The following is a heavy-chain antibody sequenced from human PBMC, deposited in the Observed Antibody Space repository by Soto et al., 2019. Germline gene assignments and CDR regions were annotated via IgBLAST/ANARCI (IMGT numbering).Heavy chain of an antibody. Sequence: GGSLRLSCAASGFTLSSYAMHWVRQAPGKGLEYVSAISSNGGSTYYANSVKGRFTISRDNSKNTLYLQMGGLRAEDMAVYYCARGWSGFGELLGAFDIWGQGTMVNVSS. CDR3: ARGWSGFGELLGAFDI. J-gene: IGHJ3*02. V-gene: IGHV3-64*01. D-gene: IGHD3-10*01. CDR1: GFTLSSYA. CDR2: ISSNGGST.